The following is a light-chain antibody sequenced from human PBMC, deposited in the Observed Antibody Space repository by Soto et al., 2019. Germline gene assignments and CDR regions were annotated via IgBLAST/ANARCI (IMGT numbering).Light chain of an antibody. J-gene: IGLJ1*01. CDR3: SSYTSSRSYV. Sequence: QSALPQHASVSGSPGQSITISCTGTSSDVGGYNYVSWYQQHPGKAPTLMIYDVSNRPSGVSNRFSGSKSGNTASLTISGLQAEDEADYYCSSYTSSRSYVFGNGTMLTV. CDR2: DVS. V-gene: IGLV2-14*01. CDR1: SSDVGGYNY.